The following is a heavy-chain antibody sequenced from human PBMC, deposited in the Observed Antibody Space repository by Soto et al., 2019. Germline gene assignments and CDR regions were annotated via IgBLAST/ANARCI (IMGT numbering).Heavy chain of an antibody. CDR2: INSDGSST. J-gene: IGHJ4*02. CDR3: ARDAGGNLDY. CDR1: GFTFISYW. D-gene: IGHD2-15*01. Sequence: GWPLRLDCAASGFTFISYWMQWVRQAPGKGLVWVSRINSDGSSTSYADSVKGRFTISRDNAKNTLYLQMNSLRAEDTAVYYCARDAGGNLDYWGQGTLVTVSS. V-gene: IGHV3-74*01.